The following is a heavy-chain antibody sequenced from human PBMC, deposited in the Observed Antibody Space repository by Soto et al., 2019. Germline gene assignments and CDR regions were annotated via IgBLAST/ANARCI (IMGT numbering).Heavy chain of an antibody. CDR2: ITSFNGNT. J-gene: IGHJ5*02. Sequence: QVQLVQSGAEVRKPGASVKVSCKASGYTFTSYGISWVRQAPGQGLEWMGWITSFNGNTNYAQKFQGRVTMTTDTSTTTAYMELRGLRSDDTAVYYCARDSLLWFGEVVDPWGQGTLLTVSS. V-gene: IGHV1-18*01. CDR3: ARDSLLWFGEVVDP. D-gene: IGHD3-10*01. CDR1: GYTFTSYG.